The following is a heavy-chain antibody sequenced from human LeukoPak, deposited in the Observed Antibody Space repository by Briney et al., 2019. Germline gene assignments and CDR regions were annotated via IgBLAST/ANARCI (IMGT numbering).Heavy chain of an antibody. CDR3: ARVYCSSNSCYEVY. CDR1: GVSISGYS. V-gene: IGHV4-59*01. Sequence: SETLSLPCTVSGVSISGYSWSWIRQPPGKGLEWIGYIYYNGSTNYNPSLKSRVTLSLDTSKKQFSLKLSSVTAADTAAYYCARVYCSSNSCYEVYWGQGALVTVSS. J-gene: IGHJ4*02. D-gene: IGHD2-2*01. CDR2: IYYNGST.